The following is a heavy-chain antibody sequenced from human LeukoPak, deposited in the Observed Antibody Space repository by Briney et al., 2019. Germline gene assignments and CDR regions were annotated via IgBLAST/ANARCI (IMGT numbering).Heavy chain of an antibody. D-gene: IGHD3-3*01. CDR3: ARHQFYGVSQPHPFDS. Sequence: PSETLSLTCTVSGDSIRDDNYFWGWIRQPSGKGLEWIVSINYGGSTYYNPSLETRVTMSLDTSKHQFSLKLNSVTATDTAVYYCARHQFYGVSQPHPFDSWGQGILVTVSS. CDR2: INYGGST. CDR1: GDSIRDDNYF. V-gene: IGHV4-39*01. J-gene: IGHJ4*02.